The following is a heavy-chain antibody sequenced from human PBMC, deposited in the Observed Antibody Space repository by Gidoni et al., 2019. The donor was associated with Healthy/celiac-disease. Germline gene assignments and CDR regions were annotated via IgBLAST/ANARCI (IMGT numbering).Heavy chain of an antibody. D-gene: IGHD6-19*01. CDR2: INHSGST. CDR3: AGGALAGNSFPHSWATYFNSYYYYGMDV. CDR1: GGSFSGYY. V-gene: IGHV4-34*01. J-gene: IGHJ6*02. Sequence: QVQLQQWGAGLLKPSETLSLTCAVYGGSFSGYYWSWIRQPPGKGLEWIGEINHSGSTNYNPSLKSRVTISVDTSKNQFSLKLSSVTAADTAVYYCAGGALAGNSFPHSWATYFNSYYYYGMDVWGQGTTVTVSS.